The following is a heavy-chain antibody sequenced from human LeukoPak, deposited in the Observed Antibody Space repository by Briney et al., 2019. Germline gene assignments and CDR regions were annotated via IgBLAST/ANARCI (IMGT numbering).Heavy chain of an antibody. Sequence: SETLSLTCTVSGGSISSYYWSWIRQPPGKGLEWIGYIYYSGSTNYNPSLKSRVTISVDTSKNQFSLKLSSVTAADTAVYYCARVTNGSGSPVDYWGQGTLVTVSS. D-gene: IGHD3-10*01. J-gene: IGHJ4*02. CDR3: ARVTNGSGSPVDY. CDR1: GGSISSYY. CDR2: IYYSGST. V-gene: IGHV4-59*12.